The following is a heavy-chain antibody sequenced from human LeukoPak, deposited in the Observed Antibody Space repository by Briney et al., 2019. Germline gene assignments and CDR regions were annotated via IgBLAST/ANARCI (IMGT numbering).Heavy chain of an antibody. CDR1: GGTFSSYA. J-gene: IGHJ4*02. D-gene: IGHD1-26*01. CDR3: AREVGATRGFDY. V-gene: IGHV1-69*05. Sequence: SVKVSCKASGGTFSSYAISWVRQAPGQGLEWMGGIIPIFGTANYVQKFQGRVTITTDESTSTAYMELSSPRSEDTAVYYCAREVGATRGFDYWGQGTLVTVSS. CDR2: IIPIFGTA.